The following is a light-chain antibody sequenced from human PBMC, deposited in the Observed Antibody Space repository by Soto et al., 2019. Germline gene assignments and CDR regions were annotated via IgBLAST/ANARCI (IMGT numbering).Light chain of an antibody. CDR2: GAS. CDR3: QEHASI. Sequence: EIVMTQSPATLSVSPGERATLSCRASQSLSFNLAWYQQKPGQAPRLLIYGASTRATGIPDRFSGSGSGTDFTLTISRLEPEDFAVYYCQEHASIFGQGTRLEI. J-gene: IGKJ5*01. CDR1: QSLSFN. V-gene: IGKV3D-15*01.